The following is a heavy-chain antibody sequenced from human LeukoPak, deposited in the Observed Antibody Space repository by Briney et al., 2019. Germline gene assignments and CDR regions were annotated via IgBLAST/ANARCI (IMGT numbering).Heavy chain of an antibody. CDR3: ASTGDGWFGEEFGR. CDR2: IYYSGST. D-gene: IGHD3-10*01. J-gene: IGHJ5*02. V-gene: IGHV4-30-4*01. CDR1: GGSISSGDYY. Sequence: SETLSLTCTVSGGSISSGDYYWGWIRQPPGKGLEWIGYIYYSGSTYYNPFLKSRVTISVNTYKNQFSLKLSSVTAEDTAVYYCASTGDGWFGEEFGRWGQGALVTVGS.